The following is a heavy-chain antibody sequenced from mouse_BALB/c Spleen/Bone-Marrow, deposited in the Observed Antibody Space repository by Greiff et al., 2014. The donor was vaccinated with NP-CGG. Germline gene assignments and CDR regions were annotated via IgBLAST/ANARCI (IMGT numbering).Heavy chain of an antibody. J-gene: IGHJ4*01. Sequence: QVQLQQPGAELVRPGSSVKISCKASGYAFSSYWMNWVKQRPGQGLEWIGQIYPGDGDTNYNGKFKGKATLTADKSSSTAYMQLSSLTAEDSAVYFCARRVPMDYWGQGTSVTGSS. V-gene: IGHV1-80*01. CDR2: IYPGDGDT. CDR3: ARRVPMDY. CDR1: GYAFSSYW.